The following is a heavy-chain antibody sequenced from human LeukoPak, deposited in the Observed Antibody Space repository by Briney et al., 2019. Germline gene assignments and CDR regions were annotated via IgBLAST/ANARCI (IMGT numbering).Heavy chain of an antibody. D-gene: IGHD1-26*01. Sequence: SSSSYYWGWVPQAPGKGLEWVANIKQDGSEKYYVDSVKGRFTISRDNAKNSLYLQMNSLRAEDTAVYYCARDKIVGATYFDYWGQGTLVTVSS. V-gene: IGHV3-7*01. CDR3: ARDKIVGATYFDY. CDR2: IKQDGSEK. CDR1: SSSSYY. J-gene: IGHJ4*02.